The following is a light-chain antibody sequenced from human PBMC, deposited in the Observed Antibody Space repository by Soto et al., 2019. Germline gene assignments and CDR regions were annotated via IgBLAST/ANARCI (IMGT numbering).Light chain of an antibody. CDR1: HDVRTF. CDR3: QQRRNWPYT. J-gene: IGKJ2*01. Sequence: EIVLTQSPVTLSLSPGDRATLSCRASHDVRTFLAWYQHKPGQGPRLLIDDVSNRTTGIPARLAGSGSGTDFTLTISSLEPEDFALYYCQQRRNWPYTFGQGTSWIS. V-gene: IGKV3-11*01. CDR2: DVS.